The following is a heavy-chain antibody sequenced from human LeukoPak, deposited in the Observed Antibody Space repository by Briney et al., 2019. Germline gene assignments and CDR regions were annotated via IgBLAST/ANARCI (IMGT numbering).Heavy chain of an antibody. CDR1: GFTFSSYW. CDR3: AKDQSRIAARPGDY. V-gene: IGHV3-23*01. CDR2: ISGSGGST. Sequence: GGSLRLSCAASGFTFSSYWMSWVRQAPGKGLEWVSAISGSGGSTYYADSVKGRFTISRDNSKNTLYLQMNSLRAEDTAVYYCAKDQSRIAARPGDYWGQGTLVTVSS. J-gene: IGHJ4*02. D-gene: IGHD6-6*01.